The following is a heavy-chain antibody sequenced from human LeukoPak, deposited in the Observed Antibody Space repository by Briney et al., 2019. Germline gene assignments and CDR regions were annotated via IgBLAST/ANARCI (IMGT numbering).Heavy chain of an antibody. CDR1: GYTFSSYD. CDR3: AKAPGGGSSWYKDALDI. Sequence: PGGSLRLSCAPSGYTFSSYDMSWVRQAPGKGLEGVSAISGSGGSTYYAGSVKGRYTNSRDNSKKTLYLQMNSLRAEDTAVYYCAKAPGGGSSWYKDALDIWRQGTMVTVSS. J-gene: IGHJ3*02. D-gene: IGHD6-13*01. V-gene: IGHV3-23*01. CDR2: ISGSGGST.